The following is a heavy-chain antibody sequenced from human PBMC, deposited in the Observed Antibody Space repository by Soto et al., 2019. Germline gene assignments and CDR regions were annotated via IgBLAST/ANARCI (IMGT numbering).Heavy chain of an antibody. CDR1: GLAFPIDD. Sequence: GASVKVSCKASGLAFPIDDIIWVRQTIGQGLELMGWMNPSGRNTGYTQKFQGRATFTWNTPTNTAYMDLSGLRSEDTAMYYCARYRTKVPVAFDVWGQGTMVTVSS. V-gene: IGHV1-8*01. D-gene: IGHD3-16*02. CDR2: MNPSGRNT. CDR3: ARYRTKVPVAFDV. J-gene: IGHJ3*01.